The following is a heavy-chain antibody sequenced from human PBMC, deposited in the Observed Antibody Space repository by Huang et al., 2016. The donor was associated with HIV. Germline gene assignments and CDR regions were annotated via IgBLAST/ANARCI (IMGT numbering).Heavy chain of an antibody. CDR1: GYTFTSYG. CDR3: ARDRGAVAGTSPGY. CDR2: ISAYKGHT. J-gene: IGHJ4*02. D-gene: IGHD6-19*01. V-gene: IGHV1-18*01. Sequence: QVQLVQSGAEVKKPGASVKVSCKASGYTFTSYGISWVRPAPGQGLEWMGWISAYKGHTNYAQKRQGRVTMTTETSTSTAYMELRSLRSDDAAVYYCARDRGAVAGTSPGYWGQGTLVTVSS.